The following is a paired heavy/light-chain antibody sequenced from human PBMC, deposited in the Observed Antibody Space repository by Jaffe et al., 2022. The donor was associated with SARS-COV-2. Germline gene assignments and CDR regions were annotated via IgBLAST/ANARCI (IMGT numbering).Heavy chain of an antibody. CDR2: IWYDGSNK. V-gene: IGHV3-33*01. Sequence: QVQLVESGGGVVQPGRSLRLSCAASGFTFSSYGMHWVRQAPGKGLEWVAVIWYDGSNKYYADSVKGRFTISRDNSKNTLYLQMNSLRAEDTAVYYCAREFPVFVVVPAASSDYGMDVWGQGTTVTVSS. CDR3: AREFPVFVVVPAASSDYGMDV. J-gene: IGHJ6*02. CDR1: GFTFSSYG. D-gene: IGHD2-2*01.
Light chain of an antibody. CDR2: GAS. V-gene: IGKV3-20*01. CDR3: QQYGSSPQYT. J-gene: IGKJ2*01. CDR1: QSVSSSY. Sequence: EIVLTQSPGTLSLSPGERATLSCRASQSVSSSYLAWYQQKPGQAPRLLIYGASSRATGIPDRFSGSGSGTDFTLTISRLEPEDFAVYYCQQYGSSPQYTFGQGTKLEIK.